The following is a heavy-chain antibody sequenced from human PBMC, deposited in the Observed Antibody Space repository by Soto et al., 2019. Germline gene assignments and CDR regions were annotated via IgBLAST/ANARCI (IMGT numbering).Heavy chain of an antibody. J-gene: IGHJ4*02. CDR3: ATDLKYYYDSSGYYGY. CDR1: GYTLTELS. V-gene: IGHV1-24*01. Sequence: ASVKVSCKVSGYTLTELSMHWVRQAPGKGLEWMGGFDPEDGETIYAQKFQGRVTMTEDTSTDTAYMELSSLRSEDTAVYYCATDLKYYYDSSGYYGYWGQGTLVTVSS. CDR2: FDPEDGET. D-gene: IGHD3-22*01.